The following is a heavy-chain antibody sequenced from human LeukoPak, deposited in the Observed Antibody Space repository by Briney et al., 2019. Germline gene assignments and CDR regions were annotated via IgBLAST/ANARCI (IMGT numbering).Heavy chain of an antibody. CDR3: ARGSQKITFFGPNRGDRLHAFDI. J-gene: IGHJ3*02. CDR2: INHIGST. V-gene: IGHV4-34*01. Sequence: KSSETLSLTCAVYGGSVSDDYWNWIRQPPGKGLEWIGEINHIGSTNYNPSLKRRVTISIDTSKNQFSLKLRSVTAADTAVYYCARGSQKITFFGPNRGDRLHAFDIWGQGTMVTVSS. D-gene: IGHD3-3*01. CDR1: GGSVSDDY.